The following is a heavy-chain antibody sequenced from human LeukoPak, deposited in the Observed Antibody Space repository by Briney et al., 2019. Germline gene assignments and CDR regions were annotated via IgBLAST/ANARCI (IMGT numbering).Heavy chain of an antibody. D-gene: IGHD1-14*01. CDR2: IIPIFGTA. CDR3: ASQGTTPDYYYYYMDV. Sequence: ASVKVSCKASGGTFSSYAISWVRQAPGQGLEWMGGIIPIFGTANYAQKFQGRVTITTDESTSTAYMELSSRRSEDTAVYYCASQGTTPDYYYYYMDVWGKGTTVTVSS. V-gene: IGHV1-69*05. CDR1: GGTFSSYA. J-gene: IGHJ6*03.